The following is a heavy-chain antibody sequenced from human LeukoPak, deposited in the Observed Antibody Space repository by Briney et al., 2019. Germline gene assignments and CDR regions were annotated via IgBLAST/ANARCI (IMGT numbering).Heavy chain of an antibody. CDR3: AKGKYSSSWYCFDY. CDR2: NSGSGGTT. CDR1: GFTFSSYA. V-gene: IGHV3-23*01. D-gene: IGHD6-13*01. J-gene: IGHJ4*02. Sequence: PGGSLRLSCAASGFTFSSYAMSWVRQAPGKGLEWVSGNSGSGGTTYYADSVRGRFTISRDNSKNTLYLQMSSLRVEDTAVYYCAKGKYSSSWYCFDYWGQGTLVTVSS.